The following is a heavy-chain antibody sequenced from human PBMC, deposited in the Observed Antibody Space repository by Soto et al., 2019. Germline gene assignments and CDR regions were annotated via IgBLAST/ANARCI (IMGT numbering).Heavy chain of an antibody. CDR3: AREPLRSSGYYYFDY. CDR1: GYTFTSYG. D-gene: IGHD3-22*01. V-gene: IGHV1-18*01. CDR2: ISAYNGNT. J-gene: IGHJ4*02. Sequence: QVQLVQSGAEVKKPGASVKVSCKASGYTFTSYGINWVRQAPGQGLEWMGWISAYNGNTTYAQKLQGRVTMTTDTSTSTAYMELRSLRSDDTGVYYCAREPLRSSGYYYFDYWGQGTLVTVSS.